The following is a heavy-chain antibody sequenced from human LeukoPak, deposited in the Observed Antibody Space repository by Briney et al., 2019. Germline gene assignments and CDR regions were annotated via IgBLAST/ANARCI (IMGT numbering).Heavy chain of an antibody. CDR3: ARESATSGSTD. Sequence: SETLSLTCAVAGASMRSYYWNWIRQPAGKGLEWIGRIFTSGNSNYNPSLTSRVTISLDTSKDQFSLRLSSVTAADTAFYYCARESATSGSTDWGQGTLVTVSS. D-gene: IGHD3-10*01. V-gene: IGHV4-4*07. CDR2: IFTSGNS. J-gene: IGHJ4*02. CDR1: GASMRSYY.